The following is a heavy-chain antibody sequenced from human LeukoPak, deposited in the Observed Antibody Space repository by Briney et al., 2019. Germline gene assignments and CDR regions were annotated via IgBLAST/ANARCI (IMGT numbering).Heavy chain of an antibody. Sequence: PGGSLRLSCAASGFTFSSYWMSWVRQAPGKGLEGVAFIRYDGNVKYYADSVKGRFTISRDNAKNSLYLQMNSLRAEDTAVYYCARGNSNYHDSSGYYPNPHFDYWGQGTLVTVSS. J-gene: IGHJ4*02. CDR3: ARGNSNYHDSSGYYPNPHFDY. CDR2: IRYDGNVK. D-gene: IGHD3-22*01. CDR1: GFTFSSYW. V-gene: IGHV3-30*02.